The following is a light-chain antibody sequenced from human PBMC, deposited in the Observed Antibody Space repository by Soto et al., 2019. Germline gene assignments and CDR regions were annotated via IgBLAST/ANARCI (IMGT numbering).Light chain of an antibody. J-gene: IGKJ5*01. CDR3: HHYDSSPPYT. V-gene: IGKV3-15*01. CDR2: DVS. Sequence: EILMTQSPATQSVSRGERSTLXXRAGQGVTTNFAWYQQKSGQSTRLLXYDVSIRATGVPARFSGSGSATDFTLTISRLEPEDSAVYYCHHYDSSPPYTFGQGTRLEIK. CDR1: QGVTTN.